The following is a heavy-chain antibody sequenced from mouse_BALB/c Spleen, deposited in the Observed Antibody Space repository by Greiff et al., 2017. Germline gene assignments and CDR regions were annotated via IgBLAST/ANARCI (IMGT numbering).Heavy chain of an antibody. J-gene: IGHJ2*01. Sequence: QVQLQQSGAELVRPGSSVKISCKVSGYAFSSYWMNWVRQRPGQGLEWIGQIYPGDGDTNYNGKFKGKATLTADKSSSTAYMQLSSLTSEDSAVYFCARSSTMITTYYFDYWGQGTTLTVSS. V-gene: IGHV1-80*01. D-gene: IGHD2-4*01. CDR1: GYAFSSYW. CDR2: IYPGDGDT. CDR3: ARSSTMITTYYFDY.